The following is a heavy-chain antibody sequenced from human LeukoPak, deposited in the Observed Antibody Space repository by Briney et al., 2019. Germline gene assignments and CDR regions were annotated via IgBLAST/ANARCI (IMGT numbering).Heavy chain of an antibody. CDR1: GGSISSYY. Sequence: SGTLSLTCTVSGGSISSYYWTWIRQPPGKGLEWIGYIFYSGGSNYNPSLKSRVTISVDTSKNHFSLKLSSVTAADTAVYYCARLGSAFDIWGQGTMVTVSS. D-gene: IGHD2-15*01. J-gene: IGHJ3*02. CDR3: ARLGSAFDI. CDR2: IFYSGGS. V-gene: IGHV4-59*08.